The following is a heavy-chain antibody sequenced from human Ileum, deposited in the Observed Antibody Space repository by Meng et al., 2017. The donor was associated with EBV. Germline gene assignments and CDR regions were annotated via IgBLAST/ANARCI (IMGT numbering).Heavy chain of an antibody. Sequence: VVSGGGLVQRGGSLKLLCADSGFTCSGSTRHWGRQSSGKGLEWVGRIRSKAYSYATAYAASVKGSFTISRDDSKNTAYLQMNSLKTEDTAVYYCIRNLGYCSGGSCAWGQGTLVTVSS. CDR3: IRNLGYCSGGSCA. CDR2: IRSKAYSYAT. V-gene: IGHV3-73*02. CDR1: GFTCSGST. D-gene: IGHD2-15*01. J-gene: IGHJ5*02.